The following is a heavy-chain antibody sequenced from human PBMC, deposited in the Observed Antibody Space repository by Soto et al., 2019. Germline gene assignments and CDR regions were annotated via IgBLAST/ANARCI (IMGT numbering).Heavy chain of an antibody. V-gene: IGHV1-3*01. CDR3: ARIPPATPSNYYFDY. Sequence: QGLGWMGWINAGNGNTKYSQKFQGRVTITRDTSASTAYMELSSLRSEDTAVYYCARIPPATPSNYYFDYWGQGTLVTVSS. CDR2: INAGNGNT. J-gene: IGHJ4*02.